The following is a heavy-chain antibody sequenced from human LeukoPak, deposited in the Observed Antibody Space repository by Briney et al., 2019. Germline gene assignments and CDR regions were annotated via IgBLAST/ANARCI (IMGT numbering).Heavy chain of an antibody. CDR3: ARDGGFRTW. J-gene: IGHJ4*02. V-gene: IGHV3-48*04. D-gene: IGHD4-23*01. Sequence: GGSLRLSCAASGFTFSSYSMNWVRQAPGKGLEWVSYISSSSSTIYYADSVKGRFTISRDNAKNSLYLQMNSLRAEDTAVYYCARDGGFRTWWGQGTLVTVSS. CDR1: GFTFSSYS. CDR2: ISSSSSTI.